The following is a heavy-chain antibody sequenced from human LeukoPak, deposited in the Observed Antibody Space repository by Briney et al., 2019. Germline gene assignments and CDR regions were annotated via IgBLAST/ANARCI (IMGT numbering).Heavy chain of an antibody. Sequence: ASVKVSCKASGYTFTDYYLHWVRQAPGQGLEWMGWINPNSGGGNYALKFQGRVTMTRDTSISTVYMEVSRLTSDDTAVYFCARKKGDCWGQGTLVTVST. CDR1: GYTFTDYY. J-gene: IGHJ4*02. CDR3: ARKKGDC. V-gene: IGHV1-2*02. CDR2: INPNSGGG.